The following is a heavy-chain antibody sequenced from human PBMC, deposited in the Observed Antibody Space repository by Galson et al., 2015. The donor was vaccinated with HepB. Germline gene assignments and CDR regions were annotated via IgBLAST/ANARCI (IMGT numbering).Heavy chain of an antibody. V-gene: IGHV3-23*01. CDR2: IRAGGGIA. CDR1: GFTFSSYT. CDR3: AKDRVVYYPY. Sequence: SLRLSCAASGFTFSSYTMSWVRQAPGKGLEWIAAIRAGGGIAYYADSVQGRFNVSRDNSKSTMYLQLNSLSAEDTAIYYCAKDRVVYYPYWGLGTLVTVSS. J-gene: IGHJ4*02. D-gene: IGHD2-8*01.